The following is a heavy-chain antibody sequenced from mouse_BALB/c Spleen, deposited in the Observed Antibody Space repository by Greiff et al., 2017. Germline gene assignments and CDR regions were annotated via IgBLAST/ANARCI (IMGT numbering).Heavy chain of an antibody. V-gene: IGHV1-20*02. Sequence: VQLKESGPELVKPGASVKISCKASGYSFTGYFMNWVMQSHGKSLEWIGRINPYNGDTFYNQKFKGKATLTVDKSSSTAHMELRSLASEDSAVYYCARGGDYDQGSFAYWGQGTLVTVSA. CDR2: INPYNGDT. D-gene: IGHD2-4*01. CDR1: GYSFTGYF. CDR3: ARGGDYDQGSFAY. J-gene: IGHJ3*01.